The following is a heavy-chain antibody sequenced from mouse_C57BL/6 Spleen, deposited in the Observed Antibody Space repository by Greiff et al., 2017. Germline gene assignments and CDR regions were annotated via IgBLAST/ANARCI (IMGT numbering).Heavy chain of an antibody. D-gene: IGHD1-1*01. Sequence: QVQLQQSGPGLVQPSQSLSITCTVSGFSLTSYGVHWVRQSPGKGLEWLGVIWRGGSTDYNAAFMSRLSITKDNSKSQVFFKMNSLQADDNSIYYCAKPHGSSQSWFAYWGQGTLVTVSA. V-gene: IGHV2-5*01. J-gene: IGHJ3*01. CDR3: AKPHGSSQSWFAY. CDR2: IWRGGST. CDR1: GFSLTSYG.